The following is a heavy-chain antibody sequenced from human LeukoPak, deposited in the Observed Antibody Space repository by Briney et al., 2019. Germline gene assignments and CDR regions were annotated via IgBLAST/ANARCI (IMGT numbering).Heavy chain of an antibody. V-gene: IGHV1-18*01. CDR3: ARELSNPTWYSSSWSEVDY. CDR2: ISAYNGNT. J-gene: IGHJ4*02. Sequence: ASVKVSCKASGSTFTSYGISWVRQAPGQGLEWMGWISAYNGNTNYAQKLQGRVTMTTDTSTSTAYMELRSLRSDDTAVYYGARELSNPTWYSSSWSEVDYWGQGTLVTVSS. D-gene: IGHD6-13*01. CDR1: GSTFTSYG.